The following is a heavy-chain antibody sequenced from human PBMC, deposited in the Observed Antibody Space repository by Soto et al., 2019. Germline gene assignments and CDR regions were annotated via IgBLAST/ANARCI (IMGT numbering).Heavy chain of an antibody. J-gene: IGHJ3*02. CDR2: MNPNSGNT. D-gene: IGHD4-17*01. Sequence: QVQLVQSGAEVKKPAASVKVSCKASGYTFTSYDINWVRQATGQGLEWMGWMNPNSGNTGCAQKFQGRVTMTRNTSIGTTYMELSSLRSEDTAVYYCARVSGDYTNDAFDIWGQGTMVTVSS. CDR3: ARVSGDYTNDAFDI. V-gene: IGHV1-8*01. CDR1: GYTFTSYD.